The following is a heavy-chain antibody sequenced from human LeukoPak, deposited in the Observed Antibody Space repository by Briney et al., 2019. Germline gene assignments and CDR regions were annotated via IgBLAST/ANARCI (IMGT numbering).Heavy chain of an antibody. D-gene: IGHD6-19*01. CDR2: ISGSGGST. Sequence: GGSLRLSCAASGFTFSSYAMSWVRQAPGKGLEWVSAISGSGGSTYYADSVKGRFTVSRDNSKNTLYLQMNSLRAEDTAVYYCAKLSTRAVAGYWGQGTLVTVSS. J-gene: IGHJ4*02. CDR3: AKLSTRAVAGY. CDR1: GFTFSSYA. V-gene: IGHV3-23*01.